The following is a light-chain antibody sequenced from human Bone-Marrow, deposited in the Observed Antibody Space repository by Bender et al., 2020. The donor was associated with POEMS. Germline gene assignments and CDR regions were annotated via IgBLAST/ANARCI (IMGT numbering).Light chain of an antibody. CDR2: EVD. J-gene: IGLJ3*02. CDR3: RSYSDKNIRV. CDR1: SNDIGSYDY. Sequence: QSALTQPPSASGSPGQSVTISCSGASNDIGSYDYVSWYQHHPGKAPKLLIYEVDNRPSGVHDRFSGSKCGNTASVNVSGLEGEDEAEYFCRSYSDKNIRVFGGGTKLTVL. V-gene: IGLV2-8*01.